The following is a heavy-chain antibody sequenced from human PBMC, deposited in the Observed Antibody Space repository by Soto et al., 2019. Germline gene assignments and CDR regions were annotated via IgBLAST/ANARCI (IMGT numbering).Heavy chain of an antibody. CDR2: ISGNGEII. V-gene: IGHV3-48*04. D-gene: IGHD4-17*01. J-gene: IGHJ4*02. CDR3: ARDVDADFRTDFDY. CDR1: GFTFSSHS. Sequence: GGSLRLSCAASGFTFSSHSMNWVRRAPGKGLEWISYISGNGEIIQYAASARGRFTISRDNAENSVYLEMDRLRAEDTALYYCARDVDADFRTDFDYWGRGTLVTVSS.